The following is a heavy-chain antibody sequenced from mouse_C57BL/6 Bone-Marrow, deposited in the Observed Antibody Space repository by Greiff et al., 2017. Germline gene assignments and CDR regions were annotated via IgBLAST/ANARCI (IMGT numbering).Heavy chain of an antibody. J-gene: IGHJ3*01. CDR1: GYTFTSYG. V-gene: IGHV1-81*01. CDR2: IYPRSGNT. D-gene: IGHD1-1*01. Sequence: QVQLQQSGAELARPGASVKLSCKASGYTFTSYGISWVKQRTGQGLEWIGEIYPRSGNTYYNEKFKGKATLTADKASSTAYMELRSLTSEASAVYFCERIERYYYGSKAYWGQGTLVTVSA. CDR3: ERIERYYYGSKAY.